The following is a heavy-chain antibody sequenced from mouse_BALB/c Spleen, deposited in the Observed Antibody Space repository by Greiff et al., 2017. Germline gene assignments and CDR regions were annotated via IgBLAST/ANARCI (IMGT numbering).Heavy chain of an antibody. CDR2: IYPGDGDT. J-gene: IGHJ2*01. CDR1: GYTFTSYW. Sequence: VKLVESGAELARPGASVKLSCKASGYTFTSYWMQWVKQRPGQGLEWIGAIYPGDGDTRYTQKFKGKATLTADKSSSTAYMQLSSLASEDSAVYYCARSPLYYGNSYYFDYWGQGTTLTVSS. V-gene: IGHV1-87*01. CDR3: ARSPLYYGNSYYFDY. D-gene: IGHD2-1*01.